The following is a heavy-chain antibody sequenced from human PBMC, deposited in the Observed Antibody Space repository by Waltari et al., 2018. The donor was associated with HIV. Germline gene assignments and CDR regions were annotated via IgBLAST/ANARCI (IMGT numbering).Heavy chain of an antibody. CDR1: GFTFSSYG. V-gene: IGHV3-33*06. J-gene: IGHJ3*02. CDR3: VKERGPFNGFDI. Sequence: QVYLMESGGGVVQPGGSLKLSCAASGFTFSSYGMHWVRQAPGKGVGWVAVIWSGGYNKFYADSVRGRFTFSRDNSKYTLSLQMNSLRAEDTALYYCVKERGPFNGFDIWGQGTMVTVSS. CDR2: IWSGGYNK. D-gene: IGHD3-16*01.